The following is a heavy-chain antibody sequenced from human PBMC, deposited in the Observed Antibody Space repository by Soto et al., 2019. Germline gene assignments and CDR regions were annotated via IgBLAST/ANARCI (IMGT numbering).Heavy chain of an antibody. CDR3: ARDKGAAAFMNWFDP. J-gene: IGHJ5*02. V-gene: IGHV4-31*03. CDR2: IYYSGST. CDR1: GGSISSGGYY. Sequence: SETLSLTCTVSGGSISSGGYYWSWIRQHPGKGLEWIGYIYYSGSTYYNPSLKSRVTISVDTSKNQFSLKLSSVTAADTAVYYCARDKGAAAFMNWFDPWGQGTLVTVSS. D-gene: IGHD6-13*01.